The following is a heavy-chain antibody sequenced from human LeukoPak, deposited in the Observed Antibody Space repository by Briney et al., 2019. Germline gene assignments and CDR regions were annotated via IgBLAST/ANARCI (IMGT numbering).Heavy chain of an antibody. V-gene: IGHV3-23*01. CDR2: VGGSASGT. D-gene: IGHD2-21*01. CDR3: AKGGDGRYYSRADY. Sequence: GGSLRLSCAASGFIFSTYTMSWVRQAPGKGLVWVSTVGGSASGTFYADSVKGRFTISRDNSKNTLYLQMNSLRAEDTAVYYCAKGGDGRYYSRADYWGQGTLVTVSS. J-gene: IGHJ4*02. CDR1: GFIFSTYT.